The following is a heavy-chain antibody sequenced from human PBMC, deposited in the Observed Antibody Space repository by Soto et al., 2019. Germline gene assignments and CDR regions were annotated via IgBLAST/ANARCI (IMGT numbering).Heavy chain of an antibody. Sequence: EVQLVESGGGLVQPGGSLKLSCAASGFTFSGSGMHWVRQASGKGLEWVGRIRSKANNHATAYAASVKGRFTISRDDSKNTASLQMNSLKTEDTAVYYCTRLFCGGDCSPGYWGQGTLVTVSS. V-gene: IGHV3-73*02. D-gene: IGHD2-21*02. CDR3: TRLFCGGDCSPGY. J-gene: IGHJ4*02. CDR2: IRSKANNHAT. CDR1: GFTFSGSG.